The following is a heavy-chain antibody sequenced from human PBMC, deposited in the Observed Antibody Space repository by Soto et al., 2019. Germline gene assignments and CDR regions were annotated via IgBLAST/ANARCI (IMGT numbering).Heavy chain of an antibody. Sequence: GASVKVSCKASGYTFTSYDINWVRQATGQGLEWMGWMNPNSGNTGYAQKFQGRVTMTRNTSISTAYMELSSPRSEDTAVYYCARGSATEPSLYYYGMDVWGQGTTVTVSS. J-gene: IGHJ6*02. V-gene: IGHV1-8*01. CDR2: MNPNSGNT. CDR3: ARGSATEPSLYYYGMDV. CDR1: GYTFTSYD. D-gene: IGHD6-25*01.